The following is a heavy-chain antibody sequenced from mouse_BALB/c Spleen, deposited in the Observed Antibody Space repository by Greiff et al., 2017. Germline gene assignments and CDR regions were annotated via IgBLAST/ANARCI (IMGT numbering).Heavy chain of an antibody. CDR3: ATNWDYAMDY. CDR1: GFTFSSFG. J-gene: IGHJ4*01. D-gene: IGHD4-1*01. CDR2: ISSGSSTI. Sequence: DVKVEESGGGLVQPGGSRKLSCAASGFTFSSFGMHWVRQAPEKGLEWVAYISSGSSTIYYADTVKGRFTISRDNPKNTLFLQMTSLRSEDTAMYYCATNWDYAMDYWGQGTSVTVSS. V-gene: IGHV5-17*02.